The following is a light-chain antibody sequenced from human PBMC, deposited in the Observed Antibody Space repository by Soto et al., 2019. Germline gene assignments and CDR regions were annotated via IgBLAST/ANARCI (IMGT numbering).Light chain of an antibody. Sequence: IVLTQSPGPLSLSPGDRATVSCRARQSVSSSYLAWYQQKPGQAPTLLIYGASRRATDIPERFSGSGSGTDFPLTISRLEPDDVAGYYCQQKGTSTVTFGQGTKLESK. V-gene: IGKV3-20*01. CDR1: QSVSSSY. CDR2: GAS. CDR3: QQKGTSTVT. J-gene: IGKJ2*01.